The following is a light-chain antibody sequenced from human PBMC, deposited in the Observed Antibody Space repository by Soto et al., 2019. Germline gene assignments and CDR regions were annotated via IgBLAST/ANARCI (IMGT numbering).Light chain of an antibody. Sequence: SYELTQPPSVSVSPGQTATITCSGDKLGDKFASWYQQKPGQSPALVIYQDTKRPSGIPERVSGSNPGNTATLTISGTQARDEADYYCQAWDSSTVVFGGRTKLTVL. J-gene: IGLJ2*01. V-gene: IGLV3-1*01. CDR1: KLGDKF. CDR3: QAWDSSTVV. CDR2: QDT.